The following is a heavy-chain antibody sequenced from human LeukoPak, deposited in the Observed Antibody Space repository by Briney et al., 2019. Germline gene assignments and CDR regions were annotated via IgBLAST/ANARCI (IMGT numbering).Heavy chain of an antibody. CDR1: GFTFSNYV. V-gene: IGHV3-23*01. CDR3: AKAVRSSSRDASDS. D-gene: IGHD2-2*01. CDR2: ISGSGGRT. J-gene: IGHJ4*02. Sequence: PGGSLRLSCAASGFTFSNYVMNWVRQAPGKGLEWVSAISGSGGRTYYTDSEEGRFTISRDNSKNTLFLQMNSLRAEDTALYYCAKAVRSSSRDASDSWGPGTLVTVSS.